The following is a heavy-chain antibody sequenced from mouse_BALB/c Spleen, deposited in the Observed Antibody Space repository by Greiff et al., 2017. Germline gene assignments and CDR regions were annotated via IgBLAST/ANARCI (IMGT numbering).Heavy chain of an antibody. CDR1: GFTFSDFY. D-gene: IGHD1-1*01. CDR2: SRNKANDYTT. J-gene: IGHJ1*01. Sequence: EVQVVESGGGLVQPGGSLRLSCATSGFTFSDFYMEWVRQPPGKGLEWIAASRNKANDYTTEYSASVKGRFIVSRDTSQSILYLQMNALRAEDTAIYYCARDAHGSSYHRCFDVWGAGTTVTVSS. V-gene: IGHV7-1*02. CDR3: ARDAHGSSYHRCFDV.